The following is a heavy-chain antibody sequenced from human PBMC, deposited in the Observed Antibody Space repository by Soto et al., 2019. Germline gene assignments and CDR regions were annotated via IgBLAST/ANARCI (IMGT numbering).Heavy chain of an antibody. Sequence: ASVKVSCKVSGNTLSGLPMHWVRQAPGKGLEWMGSLDYEEGERSFAHRFQGRVTVTEDTSTDTAYMDLSSLKSEDTAVYYCAAGLTKFDYWGQGTMVTASA. CDR2: LDYEEGER. D-gene: IGHD4-17*01. V-gene: IGHV1-24*01. CDR1: GNTLSGLP. CDR3: AAGLTKFDY. J-gene: IGHJ4*02.